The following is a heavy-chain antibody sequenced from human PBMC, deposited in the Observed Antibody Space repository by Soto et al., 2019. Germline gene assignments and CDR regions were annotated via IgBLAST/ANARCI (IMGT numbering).Heavy chain of an antibody. J-gene: IGHJ6*02. V-gene: IGHV3-53*01. CDR3: ARDCSSTSCYTPHYGMDV. CDR1: GFSVSGNY. D-gene: IGHD2-2*02. Sequence: GGSLRLSCAASGFSVSGNYMSWVRQAPGKGLEWVSVIYSDGSTYYADSVKGRFTISRDNSKNMMYLQMNSLRAEDTAVYYCARDCSSTSCYTPHYGMDVWGQGNTVTVSS. CDR2: IYSDGST.